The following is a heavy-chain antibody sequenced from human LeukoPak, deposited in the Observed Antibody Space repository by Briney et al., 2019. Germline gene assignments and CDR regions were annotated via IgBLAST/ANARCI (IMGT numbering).Heavy chain of an antibody. Sequence: AGGSLRLSCTASGFTFSGHWIHWVRQAPGMGLVWVSRINEDGTDSMYAESVKGRFTISRDNARNTVHLQMNSLRAEDTAVYHCVRDETLWTLDWWGQGTLVSVSS. D-gene: IGHD1-1*01. J-gene: IGHJ4*02. CDR3: VRDETLWTLDW. CDR2: INEDGTDS. V-gene: IGHV3-74*03. CDR1: GFTFSGHW.